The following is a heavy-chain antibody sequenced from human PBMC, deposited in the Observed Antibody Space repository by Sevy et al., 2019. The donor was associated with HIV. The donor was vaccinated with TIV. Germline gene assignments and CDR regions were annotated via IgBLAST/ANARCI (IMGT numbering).Heavy chain of an antibody. J-gene: IGHJ4*02. V-gene: IGHV3-21*06. Sequence: GGSLRLSCAASGFTFNKYNMNWVRQAPGKGLEWVSTITGYSTDIYYADSVEGRFTISRDDAKNSLYLQMNGLRAEDTAIYYCARAEQTYFFDYWGQGTLVTVSS. CDR3: ARAEQTYFFDY. CDR2: ITGYSTDI. CDR1: GFTFNKYN.